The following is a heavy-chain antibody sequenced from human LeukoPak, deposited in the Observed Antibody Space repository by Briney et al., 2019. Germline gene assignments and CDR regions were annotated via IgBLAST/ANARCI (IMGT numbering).Heavy chain of an antibody. Sequence: HPGGSLRLPCAASGFTFSNHGMHWVRQAPGKGLEWVAVIWSGGNNKYYADSVKGRFTVSRDNSKSTLYLQMNSLRAEDTAVYYCAKDLYTSSSGPDYWGQGTLVAVSS. CDR2: IWSGGNNK. V-gene: IGHV3-30*02. CDR1: GFTFSNHG. J-gene: IGHJ4*02. CDR3: AKDLYTSSSGPDY. D-gene: IGHD3-16*01.